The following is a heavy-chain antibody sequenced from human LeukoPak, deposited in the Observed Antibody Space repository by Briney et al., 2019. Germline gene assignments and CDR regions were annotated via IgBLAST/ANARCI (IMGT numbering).Heavy chain of an antibody. CDR1: GGSFSGYY. CDR2: INHSGST. V-gene: IGHV4-34*01. J-gene: IGHJ6*02. Sequence: SETLSLTCAVYGGSFSGYYWSWIRQPPGKGLEWIGEINHSGSTNYNPSLKSRVTISVDTSKNQFSLKLSSVTAADTAVYYCARGPYYYGTPTYYYYYYGMDVWGQGTTVTVSS. CDR3: ARGPYYYGTPTYYYYYYGMDV. D-gene: IGHD3-10*01.